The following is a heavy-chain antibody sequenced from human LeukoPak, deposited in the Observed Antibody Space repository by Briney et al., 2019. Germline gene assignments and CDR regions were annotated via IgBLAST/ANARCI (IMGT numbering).Heavy chain of an antibody. V-gene: IGHV4-38-2*02. J-gene: IGHJ4*02. CDR3: ASGLYY. CDR1: GYSISSGYY. Sequence: PSETLSLTCTVSGYSISSGYYWGWIRQPPGKGLEWIGSIYHSGSTYYNPSLKSRVTISVDTSKNQFSLKLSSVTAADTAVYYCASGLYYWGQGTLVTVP. CDR2: IYHSGST. D-gene: IGHD2-15*01.